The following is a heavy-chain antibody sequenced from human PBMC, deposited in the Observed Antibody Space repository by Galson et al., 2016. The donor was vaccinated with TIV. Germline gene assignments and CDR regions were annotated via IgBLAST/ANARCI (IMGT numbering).Heavy chain of an antibody. J-gene: IGHJ4*02. D-gene: IGHD3-9*01. CDR1: GGTFHKYT. CDR3: ARADSVDISSTEY. CDR2: IIPVLGMT. Sequence: SVKVSCKASGGTFHKYTISWVRQAPGQGLEWMGRIIPVLGMTNYAQKFQGRVTITADRFTGTAYLELSSLKPGDTAVYYCARADSVDISSTEYWGQGTLVTVSS. V-gene: IGHV1-69*02.